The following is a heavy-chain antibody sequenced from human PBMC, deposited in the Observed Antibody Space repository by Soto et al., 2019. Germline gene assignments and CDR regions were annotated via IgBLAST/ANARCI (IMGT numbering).Heavy chain of an antibody. V-gene: IGHV3-33*03. CDR2: IWHDASNE. CDR3: ARTIKYYDILTGYYWDGYYFDY. J-gene: IGHJ4*02. CDR1: GFTFSNYG. D-gene: IGHD3-9*01. Sequence: GGSLRLSCEASGFTFSNYGMHWVRQAPGKGLEWVAGIWHDASNEYYADSVEGRSTISRDNPKNMLYLQMSSLKASDTAMYYCARTIKYYDILTGYYWDGYYFDYWGQGTLVTVSS.